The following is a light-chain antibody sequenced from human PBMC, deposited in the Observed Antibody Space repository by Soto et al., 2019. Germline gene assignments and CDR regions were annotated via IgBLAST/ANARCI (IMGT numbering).Light chain of an antibody. CDR3: QAYDYSLTAFV. CDR2: EVS. J-gene: IGLJ3*02. V-gene: IGLV2-14*01. CDR1: SSDVGGYNY. Sequence: QSVLTQPASVSGSPGQSITISCTGTSSDVGGYNYVSWYQQHPGKAPKLMISEVSSRPSGVSNRFSGSKSGNTASLTISGLQAEDEADYYCQAYDYSLTAFVFGGGTQLTVL.